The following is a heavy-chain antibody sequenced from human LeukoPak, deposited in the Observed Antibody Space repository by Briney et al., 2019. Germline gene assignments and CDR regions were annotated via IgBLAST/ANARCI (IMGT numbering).Heavy chain of an antibody. CDR1: GFTFSNAW. D-gene: IGHD6-13*01. J-gene: IGHJ4*02. Sequence: GGSLRLSCAASGFTFSNAWMTWVRQAPGKGLEWVGRIKSKTDGGTTDYAAHVKGRFTISRDDSKNTLYLQMNSLKTEDTAVYYCTTKYTSSWSPTKWGQGTRVTVSS. CDR3: TTKYTSSWSPTK. V-gene: IGHV3-15*01. CDR2: IKSKTDGGTT.